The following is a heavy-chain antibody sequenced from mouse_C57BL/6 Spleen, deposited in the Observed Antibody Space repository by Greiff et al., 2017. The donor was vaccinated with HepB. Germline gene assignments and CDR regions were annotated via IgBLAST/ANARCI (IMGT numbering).Heavy chain of an antibody. CDR2: IDPSDSET. CDR3: ARSRAYDGYFYAMDY. J-gene: IGHJ4*01. Sequence: QVQLQQPGAELVRPGSSVKLSCKASGYTFTSYWMHWVKQRPIQGLEWIGNIDPSDSETHYNQKFKDKATLTVDKSSSTAYMQLSSLTSEDSAVYYCARSRAYDGYFYAMDYWGQGTSVTVSS. D-gene: IGHD2-3*01. V-gene: IGHV1-52*01. CDR1: GYTFTSYW.